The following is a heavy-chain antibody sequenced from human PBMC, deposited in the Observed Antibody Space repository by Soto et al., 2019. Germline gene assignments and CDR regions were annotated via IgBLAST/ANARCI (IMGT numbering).Heavy chain of an antibody. CDR1: GFIFDDYA. D-gene: IGHD3-16*01. CDR3: AKGVGYDYYYGMDD. J-gene: IGHJ6*02. CDR2: ISWNSGSI. V-gene: IGHV3-9*01. Sequence: EVQLVESGGGLVQPGRSLRLSCAASGFIFDDYAMHWVRQAPGKGLEWVSGISWNSGSIGYADFVKGRFTISRDNAKNSLHLQMNSLRAEDTALYYCAKGVGYDYYYGMDDWGQGTTVTVSS.